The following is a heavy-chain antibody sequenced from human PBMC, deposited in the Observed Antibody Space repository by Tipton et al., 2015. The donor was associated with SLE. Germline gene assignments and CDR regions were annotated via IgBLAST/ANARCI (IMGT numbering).Heavy chain of an antibody. CDR1: GGSISSYY. V-gene: IGHV4-34*01. CDR3: ARREFLEWLAFDY. D-gene: IGHD3-3*01. J-gene: IGHJ4*02. Sequence: TLSLTCTVSGGSISSYYWSWIRQPPGKGLEWIGEINHSGSTNYNPSLKSRVTISVDTSKNQFSLKLSSVTAADTAVYYCARREFLEWLAFDYWGQGTLVTVSS. CDR2: INHSGST.